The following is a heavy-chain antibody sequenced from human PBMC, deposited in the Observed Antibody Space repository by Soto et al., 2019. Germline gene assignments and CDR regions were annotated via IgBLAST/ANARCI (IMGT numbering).Heavy chain of an antibody. Sequence: EVQLLESGGGLVQPGGSLRLSCAASGFTFSSYAMSWVRRAPGKWLEWVSAIGGSGGRTYYADSVKGRFTISRDNSKNTLALQMNSLTAEDTAVYYCAKGMEAMIVVVINRYAGYFDYWGQGTLVTVSS. CDR3: AKGMEAMIVVVINRYAGYFDY. V-gene: IGHV3-23*01. J-gene: IGHJ4*02. D-gene: IGHD3-22*01. CDR2: IGGSGGRT. CDR1: GFTFSSYA.